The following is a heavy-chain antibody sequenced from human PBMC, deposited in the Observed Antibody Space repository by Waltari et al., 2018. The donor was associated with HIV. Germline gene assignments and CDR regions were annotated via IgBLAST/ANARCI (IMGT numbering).Heavy chain of an antibody. V-gene: IGHV3-74*01. J-gene: IGHJ4*02. CDR1: GLNFRSYW. CDR2: INIGGSDT. CDR3: TRDLSTYGHEFDY. Sequence: VQLVESGGNLVQPGGSLRLSCAASGLNFRSYWMHWIRHVPGKGRVWGSNINIGGSDTSYLESVKGRFTISRDNANNTLYLQMNNLRVEDTAMYFCTRDLSTYGHEFDYWGQGTLVTVAS. D-gene: IGHD2-2*01.